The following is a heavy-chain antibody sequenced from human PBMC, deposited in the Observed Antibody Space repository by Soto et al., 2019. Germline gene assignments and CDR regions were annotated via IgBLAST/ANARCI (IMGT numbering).Heavy chain of an antibody. D-gene: IGHD3-10*01. CDR1: GTSFSGYY. J-gene: IGHJ6*03. Sequence: QVQLQQWGAGLLKPSETLSLTCAVYGTSFSGYYWSWIRQAPGKGLEWFGEFSHSGSTNYNPSLKSRVMISLDTSKAQFSLKLSSVSAADTAVYYCARGPYGSGIRSPYYNYYMDVWGKGTTVTVSS. CDR2: FSHSGST. V-gene: IGHV4-34*02. CDR3: ARGPYGSGIRSPYYNYYMDV.